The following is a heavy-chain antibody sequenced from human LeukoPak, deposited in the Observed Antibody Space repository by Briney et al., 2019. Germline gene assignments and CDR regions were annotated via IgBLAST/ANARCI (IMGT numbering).Heavy chain of an antibody. CDR2: IDPSDSYT. Sequence: GESLKISCKGSGYSFTSYWITWVRQMPGKGLEYMGRIDPSDSYTQYSPSSQGHVTISADKSISTAYLQWSSLKASDTAVYYCARHSGGYDLDYWGQGTLVTVSS. D-gene: IGHD5-12*01. CDR3: ARHSGGYDLDY. V-gene: IGHV5-10-1*01. CDR1: GYSFTSYW. J-gene: IGHJ4*02.